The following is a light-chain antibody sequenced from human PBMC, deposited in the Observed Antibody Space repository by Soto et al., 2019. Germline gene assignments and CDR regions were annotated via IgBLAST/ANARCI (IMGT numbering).Light chain of an antibody. CDR3: SSYAGSNNFVV. J-gene: IGLJ2*01. Sequence: QSALTQPPSASGSPGQSVTISCTGTSSDVGGYNYVSWYQQHPRKPPKLMIYEVSKRPSGVPDRFSGAKSGNTASLTVSGLQAEDEADSHCSSYAGSNNFVVFGGGTKLTVL. CDR2: EVS. V-gene: IGLV2-8*01. CDR1: SSDVGGYNY.